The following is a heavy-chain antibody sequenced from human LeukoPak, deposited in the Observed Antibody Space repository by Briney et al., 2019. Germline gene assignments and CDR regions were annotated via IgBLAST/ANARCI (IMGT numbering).Heavy chain of an antibody. CDR2: ISYDGSNK. D-gene: IGHD2-15*01. CDR1: GFTFSSYA. CDR3: ARDDIVVVVAASHHNWFDP. Sequence: GGSLRLSCAASGFTFSSYAMHWVRQAPGKGLEWVAVISYDGSNKYYADSVKGRFTISRDNSKNTLYLQMNSLRAEDTAVYYCARDDIVVVVAASHHNWFDPRGQGTLVTVSS. V-gene: IGHV3-30-3*01. J-gene: IGHJ5*02.